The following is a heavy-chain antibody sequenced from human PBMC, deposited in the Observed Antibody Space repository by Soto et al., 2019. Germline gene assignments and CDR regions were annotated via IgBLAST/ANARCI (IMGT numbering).Heavy chain of an antibody. CDR3: ARGFGTLVRGIIRESHGMDV. V-gene: IGHV4-34*02. J-gene: IGHJ6*02. Sequence: QVQLQQWGAGLLKPSETLSLTCAVYGGSFSGYSWTWIRQPPGKGLEWIGEMNHSGSTKYNPSLKIRVTISLDTSKNKFSLKLSSVTAADTAVYYCARGFGTLVRGIIRESHGMDVWGQGTKVAVSS. CDR2: MNHSGST. D-gene: IGHD3-10*01. CDR1: GGSFSGYS.